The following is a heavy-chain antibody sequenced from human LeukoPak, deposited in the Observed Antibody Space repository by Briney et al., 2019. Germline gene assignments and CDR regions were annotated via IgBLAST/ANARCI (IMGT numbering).Heavy chain of an antibody. V-gene: IGHV1-69*02. CDR3: ARGYSGYDSADY. CDR1: GGTFSSYT. D-gene: IGHD5-12*01. Sequence: SVKVSCKASGGTFSSYTISWVRQAPGQGLEWMGRIIPILGIANYAQKFQGRVTITADKSTSTAYMELSSLRSEDTAVYYCARGYSGYDSADYWGQGTLVTVSS. J-gene: IGHJ4*02. CDR2: IIPILGIA.